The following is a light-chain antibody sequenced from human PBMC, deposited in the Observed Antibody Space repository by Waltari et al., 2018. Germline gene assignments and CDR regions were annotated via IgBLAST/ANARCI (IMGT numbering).Light chain of an antibody. Sequence: EIVMTQSPATLSVSPGERATLSCRASQSVSSNLACYQQKPGQAPRLLIYGASTRATGIPARFSGSGSGTEFTLTISSLQSEDFAVYYCQQYNNWLYTFGQGTKLEIK. CDR3: QQYNNWLYT. CDR2: GAS. V-gene: IGKV3-15*01. CDR1: QSVSSN. J-gene: IGKJ2*01.